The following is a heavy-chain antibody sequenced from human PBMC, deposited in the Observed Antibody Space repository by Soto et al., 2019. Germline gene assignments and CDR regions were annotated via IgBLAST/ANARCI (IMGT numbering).Heavy chain of an antibody. CDR2: FDPEGGET. V-gene: IGHV1-24*01. CDR1: GYTLTELS. J-gene: IGHJ4*02. D-gene: IGHD6-13*01. Sequence: ASVKVSCKVSGYTLTELSMHWVRQAPGKGLEWMGGFDPEGGETIYAQKFQGRVTMTEDTSTDTAYMELSSLRSEDTAVYYCATTLTYSSSWYVQHYWGQGTLVTSPQ. CDR3: ATTLTYSSSWYVQHY.